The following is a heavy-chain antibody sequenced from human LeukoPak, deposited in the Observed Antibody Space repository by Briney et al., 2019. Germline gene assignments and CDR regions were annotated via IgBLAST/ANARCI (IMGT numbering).Heavy chain of an antibody. CDR2: IYYSGST. J-gene: IGHJ4*02. CDR3: ARSLTVWGVIAY. Sequence: SQTLSLTCTVSGGSISSGDYYWSWIRQPPGKGLEWIGYIYYSGSTYYNPSLKSRVTISVDTSKNQFSLKLSSVTAADTAVYYSARSLTVWGVIAYWGQGTLVTVSS. CDR1: GGSISSGDYY. V-gene: IGHV4-30-4*01. D-gene: IGHD3-16*01.